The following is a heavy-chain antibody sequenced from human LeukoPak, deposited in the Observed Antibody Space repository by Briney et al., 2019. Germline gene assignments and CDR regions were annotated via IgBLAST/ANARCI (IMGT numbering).Heavy chain of an antibody. CDR3: ATIGLWGFYAVDI. CDR2: IKSKTDGGTT. J-gene: IGHJ3*02. D-gene: IGHD7-27*01. Sequence: PGGSLRLSCAASGFTFSNAWMNWVRQAPGKGLEWVGRIKSKTDGGTTDYAAPVIGRFTISRDDSKNTLFLQMNSLKTEDTAVYCCATIGLWGFYAVDIWGQGAVVTVSS. V-gene: IGHV3-15*01. CDR1: GFTFSNAW.